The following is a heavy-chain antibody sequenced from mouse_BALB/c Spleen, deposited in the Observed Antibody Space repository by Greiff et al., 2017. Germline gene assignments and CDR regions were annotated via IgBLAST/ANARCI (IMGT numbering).Heavy chain of an antibody. CDR2: INPNNGGT. V-gene: IGHV1-18*01. Sequence: EVKLQQSGPELVKPGASVKIPCKASGYTFTDYNMDWVKQSHGKSLEWIGDINPNNGGTIYNQKFKGKATLTVDKSSSTAYMELRSLTSEDTAVYYCARSPFYYDYDEAWFAYWGQGTLVTVSA. CDR1: GYTFTDYN. CDR3: ARSPFYYDYDEAWFAY. J-gene: IGHJ3*01. D-gene: IGHD2-4*01.